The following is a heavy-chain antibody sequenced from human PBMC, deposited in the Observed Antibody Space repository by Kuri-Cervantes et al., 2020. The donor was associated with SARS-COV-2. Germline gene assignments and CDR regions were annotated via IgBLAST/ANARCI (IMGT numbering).Heavy chain of an antibody. D-gene: IGHD1-1*01. Sequence: GSLRLSCTVSGGSISSYYWSWIRQPPGKGLEWIGYIYYSGSTNYNPSLKSRVTISVDTSKNQFSLKLSSVTPEDTAVYYCARDSGTGDAFDIWGQGTMVTVSS. CDR2: IYYSGST. CDR3: ARDSGTGDAFDI. J-gene: IGHJ3*02. CDR1: GGSISSYY. V-gene: IGHV4-59*12.